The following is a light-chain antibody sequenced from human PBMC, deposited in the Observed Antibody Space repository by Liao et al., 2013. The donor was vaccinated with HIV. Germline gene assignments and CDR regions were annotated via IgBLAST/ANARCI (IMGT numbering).Light chain of an antibody. CDR3: GAWDSRFVV. CDR1: KLSDKF. V-gene: IGLV3-1*01. CDR2: RDN. J-gene: IGLJ2*01. Sequence: SYELTQPPSVSVSPGQTATITCSGHKLSDKFTSWYQQRPGQSPLLVMYRDNKRPSGIPERFSASNSGNTATLTIGGTQVIDEADYYCGAWDSRFVVFGGGTKLAVL.